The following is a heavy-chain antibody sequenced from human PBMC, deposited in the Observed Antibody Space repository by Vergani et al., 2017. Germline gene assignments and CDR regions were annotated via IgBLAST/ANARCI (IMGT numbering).Heavy chain of an antibody. CDR2: LCPSGST. Sequence: QVQMQESGPGLVKTSETLSLTCSASGAPISYWCWSWLRQPAGKGLEWIGRLCPSGSTNYKPSLKSRVTMSIDTSKNQFSLKLSSVTAADTAVYYCARVGSSSGYCDYWGQGTLVTVSS. J-gene: IGHJ4*02. CDR3: ARVGSSSGYCDY. V-gene: IGHV4-4*07. CDR1: GAPISYWC. D-gene: IGHD6-13*01.